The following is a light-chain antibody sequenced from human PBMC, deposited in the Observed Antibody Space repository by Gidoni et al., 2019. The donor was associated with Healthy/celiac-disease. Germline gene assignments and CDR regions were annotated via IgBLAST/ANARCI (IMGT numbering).Light chain of an antibody. Sequence: DIVMTPSQDPLALSLGERATINCKSSQSVLYSSNNKNYLAWYQQQPGQPTKLISYWASTRESGVPERFRGSGSGTDSTLTISSLQAEDVAVYYCQQYYSTPYTFGQGTKLEIK. J-gene: IGKJ2*01. V-gene: IGKV4-1*01. CDR2: WAS. CDR3: QQYYSTPYT. CDR1: QSVLYSSNNKNY.